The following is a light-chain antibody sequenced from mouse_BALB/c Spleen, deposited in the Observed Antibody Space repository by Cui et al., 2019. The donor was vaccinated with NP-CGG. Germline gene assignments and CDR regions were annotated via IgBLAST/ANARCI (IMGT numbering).Light chain of an antibody. CDR2: GTN. J-gene: IGLJ1*01. Sequence: QVFVTQESALPTPPGETVTLTSRSNTGAVTTSNYANWVQEKPDHLFTGLIGGTNNRAPGVPARFSGSLIGDKAALTITGAQTEDEAIYFCALWYSNHWVFGGGTKLTVL. CDR3: ALWYSNHWV. V-gene: IGLV1*01. CDR1: TGAVTTSNY.